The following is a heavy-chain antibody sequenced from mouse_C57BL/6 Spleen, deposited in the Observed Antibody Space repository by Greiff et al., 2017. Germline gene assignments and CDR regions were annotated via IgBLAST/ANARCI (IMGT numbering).Heavy chain of an antibody. V-gene: IGHV5-17*01. J-gene: IGHJ1*03. Sequence: EVKLQESGGGLVKPGGSLKLSCAASGFTFSDYGMHWVRQAPEKGLEWVAYISSGSSTIYYADTVKGRFTISRDNAKNTLFLQMTSLRAEDTAMYYCARDVTTVGYFDVWGTGTTVTVAS. CDR1: GFTFSDYG. CDR3: ARDVTTVGYFDV. CDR2: ISSGSSTI. D-gene: IGHD1-1*01.